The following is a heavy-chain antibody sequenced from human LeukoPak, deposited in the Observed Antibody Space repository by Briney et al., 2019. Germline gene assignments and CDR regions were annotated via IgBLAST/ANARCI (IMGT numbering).Heavy chain of an antibody. V-gene: IGHV3-21*01. Sequence: GGSLRLSCAASGFTFSSYSMKWVRQAPGKGLEWVSSISSSSSYIYYADSVKGRFTISRDNAKNSLYLQMNSLRAEDTAVYYCAKAAVGTVIDYWGQGTLVTVSS. CDR1: GFTFSSYS. CDR2: ISSSSSYI. J-gene: IGHJ4*02. CDR3: AKAAVGTVIDY. D-gene: IGHD6-13*01.